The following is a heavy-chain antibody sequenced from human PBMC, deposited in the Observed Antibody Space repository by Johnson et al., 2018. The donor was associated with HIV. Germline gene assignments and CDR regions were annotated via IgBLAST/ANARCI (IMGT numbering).Heavy chain of an antibody. J-gene: IGHJ3*02. V-gene: IGHV3-30*04. Sequence: QVQLVESGGGLVQPGRSLKLSCAASGFTFRSYAMHWVRQAPGKGLEWVAVISYDGKSTYYADSVKGRFTISRDNSKNSLYLQLNSLRPEDTAVFYCAKDFLHGQETVIFDTWGQGTVVTVSS. CDR3: AKDFLHGQETVIFDT. D-gene: IGHD4-17*01. CDR2: ISYDGKST. CDR1: GFTFRSYA.